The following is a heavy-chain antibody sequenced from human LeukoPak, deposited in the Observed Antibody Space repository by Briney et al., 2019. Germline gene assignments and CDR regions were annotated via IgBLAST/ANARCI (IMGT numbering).Heavy chain of an antibody. Sequence: GGSLSLSRAASGFTLSSYSMNWVRQAPGKELEWVSSISSSSCYIFYADSVKGRFTISRDNAKNSLYLQMSSLRAEDTAVYYCARDRSSWTSTDAFDIWGQGTMVTVSS. CDR1: GFTLSSYS. V-gene: IGHV3-21*01. CDR2: ISSSSCYI. J-gene: IGHJ3*02. D-gene: IGHD6-13*01. CDR3: ARDRSSWTSTDAFDI.